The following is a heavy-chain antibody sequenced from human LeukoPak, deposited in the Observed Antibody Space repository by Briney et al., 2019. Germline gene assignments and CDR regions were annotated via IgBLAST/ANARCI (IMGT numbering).Heavy chain of an antibody. CDR1: GFTFSSNY. D-gene: IGHD4-17*01. J-gene: IGHJ5*02. Sequence: GGSLRLSCAASGFTFSSNYMSWVRQASGKGLEWVGRIRSKTNNYATAYAASVKGRFTISRDDSKNTAYLQMNSLKAEDTAVYYCSRRYGDYSWFDPWGQGTLVTVSS. V-gene: IGHV3-73*01. CDR2: IRSKTNNYAT. CDR3: SRRYGDYSWFDP.